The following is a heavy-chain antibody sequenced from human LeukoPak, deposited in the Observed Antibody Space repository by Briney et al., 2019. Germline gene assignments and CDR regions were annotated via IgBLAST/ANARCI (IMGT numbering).Heavy chain of an antibody. Sequence: GGSLRLSCAASGFTFSSYWMHWVRQAPGKGLVWVSRINSDGSSTSYADSVKGRFTISRDHAKNTLYLQMHSLRAEDTAVYYCARDPFRYYYYMDVWGKGTTVTISS. CDR2: INSDGSST. V-gene: IGHV3-74*01. CDR3: ARDPFRYYYYMDV. J-gene: IGHJ6*03. CDR1: GFTFSSYW.